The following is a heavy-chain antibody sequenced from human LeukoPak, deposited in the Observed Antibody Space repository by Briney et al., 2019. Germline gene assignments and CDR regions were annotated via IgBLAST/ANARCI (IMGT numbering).Heavy chain of an antibody. J-gene: IGHJ3*02. Sequence: GGSLRLSCAASGFTFSSYGMHWVRQAPGKGLEGVAFIRYDGSNKYYADSVKGRFTISRDNSKNTLYLQMNSLRAEDTAVYYCAKASRWSHAFDIWGQGTMVTVSS. CDR3: AKASRWSHAFDI. CDR2: IRYDGSNK. CDR1: GFTFSSYG. V-gene: IGHV3-30*02. D-gene: IGHD4-23*01.